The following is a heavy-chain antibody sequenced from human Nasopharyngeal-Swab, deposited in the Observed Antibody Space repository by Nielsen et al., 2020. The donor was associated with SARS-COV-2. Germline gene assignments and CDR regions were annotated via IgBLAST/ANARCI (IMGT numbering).Heavy chain of an antibody. CDR1: GFTFGDYA. Sequence: GESLKISCTASGFTFGDYAMSWFRQAPGKGLEWVGFIRSKAYGGTTEYAASVKGRFTISRDDSKSIAYLQMNSLKTEDTAVYYCTGDWRPTYYYGSGSLEGAFDIWGQGTMVTVSS. D-gene: IGHD3-10*01. CDR2: IRSKAYGGTT. CDR3: TGDWRPTYYYGSGSLEGAFDI. V-gene: IGHV3-49*03. J-gene: IGHJ3*02.